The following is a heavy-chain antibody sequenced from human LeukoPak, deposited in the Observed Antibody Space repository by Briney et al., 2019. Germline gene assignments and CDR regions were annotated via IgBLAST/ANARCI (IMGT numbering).Heavy chain of an antibody. V-gene: IGHV3-48*04. CDR2: ISSSGSTI. D-gene: IGHD3-3*01. J-gene: IGHJ4*02. Sequence: GGSLRLSCAASGFTFSSYAMSWVRQAPGKGLEWVSYISSSGSTIYYADSVKGRFTISRDNAKNSLYLQMNSLRAEDTAVYYCARVLRSGYSNFDYWGQGTLVTVSS. CDR3: ARVLRSGYSNFDY. CDR1: GFTFSSYA.